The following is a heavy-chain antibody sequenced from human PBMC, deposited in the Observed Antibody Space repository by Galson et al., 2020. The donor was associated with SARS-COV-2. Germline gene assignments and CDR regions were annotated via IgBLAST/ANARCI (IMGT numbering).Heavy chain of an antibody. J-gene: IGHJ6*03. CDR2: IYHSGTS. Sequence: SETLSLTCTVSDGSISSGDHYWTWIRQAPGKGLEWIGYIYHSGTSYHNPSLKSRVKMSVDTSKNQFSLNLSSLTAADTAIYYCARDRGTQLVRGPGSSHYYIDVWGKGSTVIISS. CDR1: DGSISSGDHY. V-gene: IGHV4-30-4*08. CDR3: ARDRGTQLVRGPGSSHYYIDV. D-gene: IGHD3-10*01.